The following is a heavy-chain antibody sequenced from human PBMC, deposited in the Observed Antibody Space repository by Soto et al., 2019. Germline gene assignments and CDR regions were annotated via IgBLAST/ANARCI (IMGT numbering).Heavy chain of an antibody. CDR1: GFTFTSSA. J-gene: IGHJ4*02. CDR3: AVPHHGRYGSNWYYFDY. Sequence: SVKVSCKASGFTFTSSAVQWVRQARGQRLEWIGWIVVGSGNTNYAQKFQERVTNTRDMSTSTAYMELSSLRSEDTAVYYCAVPHHGRYGSNWYYFDYWGQGTLVTVSS. V-gene: IGHV1-58*01. D-gene: IGHD6-13*01. CDR2: IVVGSGNT.